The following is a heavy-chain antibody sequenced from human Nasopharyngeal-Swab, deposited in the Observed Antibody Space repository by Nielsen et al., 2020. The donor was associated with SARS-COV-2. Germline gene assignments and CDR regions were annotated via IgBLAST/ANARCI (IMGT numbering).Heavy chain of an antibody. CDR3: ARGKDGVYYYYGMDV. CDR2: SAYEGSNQ. CDR1: KFNFHTCA. V-gene: IGHV3-30*04. D-gene: IGHD4-17*01. Sequence: GGYLIISCVATKFNFHTCALHWVRPATGKGLGWVASSAYEGSNQFYADSVKGRFTVSRDNSKNTLYLQMSSLTREDTAIYYCARGKDGVYYYYGMDVWGQGTTVTVSS. J-gene: IGHJ6*02.